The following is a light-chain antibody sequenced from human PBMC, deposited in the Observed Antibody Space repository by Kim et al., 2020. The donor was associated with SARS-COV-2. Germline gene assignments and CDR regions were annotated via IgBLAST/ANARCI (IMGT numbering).Light chain of an antibody. J-gene: IGKJ5*01. CDR3: QHYYTAPIT. CDR1: QSVLHSSNNKNY. Sequence: DIVMTQSPDSLAVSLGGRASINCKSSQSVLHSSNNKNYLAWYQQKPGQPPKLIIYWASTRESGVPDRFSGSGSGTDFTLTISSLQAEDVAVYYCQHYYTAPITFGQGTRLEIK. CDR2: WAS. V-gene: IGKV4-1*01.